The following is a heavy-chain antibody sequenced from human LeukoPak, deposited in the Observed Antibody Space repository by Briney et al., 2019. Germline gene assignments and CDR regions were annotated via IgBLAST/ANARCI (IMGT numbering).Heavy chain of an antibody. CDR2: ISSSSSYI. Sequence: GGSLRLSCAASGFTFSSYEMNWVRQAPGKGLEWVSSISSSSSYIYYADSVKGRFTVSRDNSKNTLYLQMDSLRADDTAIYYCTRDLGWLHYADWGQGTLVTVSS. CDR3: TRDLGWLHYAD. CDR1: GFTFSSYE. J-gene: IGHJ4*02. V-gene: IGHV3-21*04. D-gene: IGHD5-12*01.